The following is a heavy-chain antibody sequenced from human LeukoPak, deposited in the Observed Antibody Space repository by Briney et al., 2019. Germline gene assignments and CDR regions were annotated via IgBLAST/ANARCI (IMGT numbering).Heavy chain of an antibody. CDR1: GFTFSSYS. D-gene: IGHD6-25*01. Sequence: GGSLRLSCAASGFTFSSYSMNWVRQAPWKGLEWVSSISSSSSYIYYADSVKGRFTISRDNSKNTLYLQMNSLRAEDTAVYYCARDRSGYYGMDVWGQGTTVTVSS. CDR2: ISSSSSYI. V-gene: IGHV3-21*01. J-gene: IGHJ6*02. CDR3: ARDRSGYYGMDV.